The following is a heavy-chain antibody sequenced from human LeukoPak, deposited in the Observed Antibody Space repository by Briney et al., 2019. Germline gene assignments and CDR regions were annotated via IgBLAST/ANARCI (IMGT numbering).Heavy chain of an antibody. CDR1: GGPFSGYY. J-gene: IGHJ6*02. D-gene: IGHD5-18*01. CDR2: INHSGST. CDR3: ARGPSQLWKSYYYYGMDV. Sequence: SETLSLTCAVYGGPFSGYYWSWIRQPPGKGLEWIGEINHSGSTNYNPSLKSRVTISVDTSKNQFSLKLSSVTAADTAVYYCARGPSQLWKSYYYYGMDVWGQGTTVTVSS. V-gene: IGHV4-34*01.